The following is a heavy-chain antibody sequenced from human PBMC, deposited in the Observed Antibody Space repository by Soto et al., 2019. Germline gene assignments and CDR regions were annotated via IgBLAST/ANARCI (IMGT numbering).Heavy chain of an antibody. V-gene: IGHV3-30*18. CDR3: AKDLLSDKYYDSTGPDY. Sequence: QVQLVESGGGVVQPGRSLRLSCAASGFTFSSYGMHWVRQAPGKGLEWVAVISYDGSNKYYADSVKGRFTISRDNSKNTLYLQMNSLRAEDTAVYYCAKDLLSDKYYDSTGPDYWGQGTLVTVSS. CDR1: GFTFSSYG. CDR2: ISYDGSNK. J-gene: IGHJ4*02. D-gene: IGHD3-22*01.